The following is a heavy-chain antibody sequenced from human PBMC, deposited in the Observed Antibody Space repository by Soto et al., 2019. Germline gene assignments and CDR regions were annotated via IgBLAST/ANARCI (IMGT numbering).Heavy chain of an antibody. D-gene: IGHD6-19*01. CDR3: ARHHMAATDMYFDY. CDR2: IYDNDST. Sequence: PSEALSLTCTVFGDSLSSGSYYWSWIRQHPGKGLEWIGYIYDNDSTYYNPSLKSRATMSVDMSRNQFSLKLSSVTAADTAVYYCARHHMAATDMYFDYWGQGTLDPVSS. V-gene: IGHV4-31*03. J-gene: IGHJ4*02. CDR1: GDSLSSGSYY.